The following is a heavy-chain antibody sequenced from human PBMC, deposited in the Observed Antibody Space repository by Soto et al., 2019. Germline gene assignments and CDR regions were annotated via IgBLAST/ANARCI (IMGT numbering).Heavy chain of an antibody. V-gene: IGHV3-23*01. D-gene: IGHD6-19*01. CDR3: ARRSSGWYFDY. CDR1: GFSFSSYA. Sequence: EVQLLESGGGLVQPGGSLRLSCAASGFSFSSYAMNWVRQAPGKGLEWVSVISGSGDSTYYADSVKGRFTISRDNSMNTMYLQMISLRAEDPAVYYCARRSSGWYFDYWGQGTLVIVSS. CDR2: ISGSGDST. J-gene: IGHJ4*02.